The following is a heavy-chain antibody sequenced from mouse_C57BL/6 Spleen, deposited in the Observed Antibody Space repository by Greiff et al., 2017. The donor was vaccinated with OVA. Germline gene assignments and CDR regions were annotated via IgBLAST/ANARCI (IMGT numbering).Heavy chain of an antibody. CDR3: ARDYYGSSYCYFDV. CDR2: SRNKANDYTT. Sequence: DVKLVESGGGLVQPGGSLRLSCATSGFTFSDFYMEWVRQPPGKRLEWIAASRNKANDYTTEYSASVNGRFIVSRDTSQSFLYLQMNTLRAEDTAIYYGARDYYGSSYCYFDVWGAGTTVTVSS. V-gene: IGHV7-1*02. D-gene: IGHD1-1*01. CDR1: GFTFSDFY. J-gene: IGHJ1*01.